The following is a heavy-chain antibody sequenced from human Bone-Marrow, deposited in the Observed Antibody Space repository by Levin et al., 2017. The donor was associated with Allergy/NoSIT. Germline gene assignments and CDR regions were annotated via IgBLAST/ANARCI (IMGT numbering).Heavy chain of an antibody. J-gene: IGHJ4*02. Sequence: QAGGSLRLSCSVSGFSFEEYNMHWLRQVPGKRLEWVSLITWDSSDTYYADSVKGRFTISRDNSKNSLYLQMNSLRTEDTALYYCARDGDTVMVTLYYFDYWGQGTQVTVSS. D-gene: IGHD5-18*01. CDR1: GFSFEEYN. V-gene: IGHV3-43*01. CDR2: ITWDSSDT. CDR3: ARDGDTVMVTLYYFDY.